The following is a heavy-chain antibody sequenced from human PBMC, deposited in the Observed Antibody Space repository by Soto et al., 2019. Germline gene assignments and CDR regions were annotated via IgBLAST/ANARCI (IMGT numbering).Heavy chain of an antibody. CDR3: AKVAKTGYCSGGSCYFDY. D-gene: IGHD2-15*01. V-gene: IGHV3-23*01. CDR2: ISGSGGST. CDR1: GFTFSSYA. J-gene: IGHJ4*02. Sequence: PGGSLRLSCAASGFTFSSYAMSWVRQAPGKGLEWVSAISGSGGSTYYADSVKGRFTISRDNSKNTLYLQMNSLRAEDTAVYYCAKVAKTGYCSGGSCYFDYWGQGTLVTVSS.